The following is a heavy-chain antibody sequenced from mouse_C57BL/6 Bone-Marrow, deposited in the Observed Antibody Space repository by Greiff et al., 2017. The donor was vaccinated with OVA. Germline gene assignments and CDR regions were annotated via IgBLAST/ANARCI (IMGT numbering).Heavy chain of an antibody. V-gene: IGHV2-5*01. CDR3: AKTGLRRGYYYAMDY. CDR2: IWRGGST. D-gene: IGHD2-2*01. J-gene: IGHJ4*01. Sequence: QVHVKQSGPGLVQPSQTLSITCTVSGFSLTSYGVHWVRQSPGKGLEWLGVIWRGGSTDYNAAFMSRLSITKDNSKSQVFFKMNSLQADDTAIYYCAKTGLRRGYYYAMDYWGQGTSVTVSS. CDR1: GFSLTSYG.